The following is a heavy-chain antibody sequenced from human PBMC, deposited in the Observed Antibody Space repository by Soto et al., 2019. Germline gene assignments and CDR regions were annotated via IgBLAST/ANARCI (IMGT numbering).Heavy chain of an antibody. CDR2: INPSGGST. J-gene: IGHJ5*02. CDR1: GYTFTSYY. D-gene: IGHD5-18*01. CDR3: ASGYSYGYNWFDP. V-gene: IGHV1-46*01. Sequence: ASVKVSCKASGYTFTSYYMHWVRQAPGQGLERIGIINPSGGSTSYAQKNQGRVTMTRDTSTSTVYMELSSLRSEDTAVYYCASGYSYGYNWFDPWGQGTLVTVSS.